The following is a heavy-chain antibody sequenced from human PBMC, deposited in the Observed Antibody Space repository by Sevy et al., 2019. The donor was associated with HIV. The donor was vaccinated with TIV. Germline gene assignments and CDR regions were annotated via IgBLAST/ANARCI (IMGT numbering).Heavy chain of an antibody. Sequence: GGSLRLSCAASGFTFSSYGMHWVRQAPGKGLEWVVVIWYDGSNKYYADSVKGRFTISRDNSKNTLYLQMNSLRAEDTAVYYCARATGNWGDDAFDIWGQGTMVTVSS. D-gene: IGHD7-27*01. CDR1: GFTFSSYG. CDR2: IWYDGSNK. J-gene: IGHJ3*02. V-gene: IGHV3-33*01. CDR3: ARATGNWGDDAFDI.